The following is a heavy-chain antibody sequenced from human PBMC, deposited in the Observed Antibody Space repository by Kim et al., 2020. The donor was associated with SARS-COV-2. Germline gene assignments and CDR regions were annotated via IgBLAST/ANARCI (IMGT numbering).Heavy chain of an antibody. CDR1: GFTFSSYS. Sequence: GGSLRLSCAASGFTFSSYSMNWVRQAPGKGLEWVSSISSSSSYIYYADSVKGRFTISRDNAKNSLYLQMNSLRAEDTAVYYCARDGRYCSGGSCYWGGLGYYGMDVWGQGTTVTVSS. CDR2: ISSSSSYI. V-gene: IGHV3-21*01. CDR3: ARDGRYCSGGSCYWGGLGYYGMDV. D-gene: IGHD2-15*01. J-gene: IGHJ6*02.